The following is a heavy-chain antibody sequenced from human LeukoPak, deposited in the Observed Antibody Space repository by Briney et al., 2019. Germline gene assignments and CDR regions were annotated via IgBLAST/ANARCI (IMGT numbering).Heavy chain of an antibody. D-gene: IGHD3-22*01. J-gene: IGHJ4*02. CDR2: ISYDGSNK. V-gene: IGHV3-30-3*01. Sequence: GRSLRLSCAASGFTFSSYAMHWVRQAPGKGLEWVAVISYDGSNKYYADSVKGRFTISRDNSKNTLYLQMNSLRAEDTAVYYCARPYYYDSSGYYWASLDYWGQGTLVTVSS. CDR1: GFTFSSYA. CDR3: ARPYYYDSSGYYWASLDY.